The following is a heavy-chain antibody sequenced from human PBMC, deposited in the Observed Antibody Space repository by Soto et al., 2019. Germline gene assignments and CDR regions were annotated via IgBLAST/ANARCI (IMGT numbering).Heavy chain of an antibody. CDR3: ARGPATY. CDR1: GGSLSGYD. J-gene: IGHJ4*02. CDR2: INHSGST. V-gene: IGHV4-34*01. Sequence: NPSETLSLTCAVYGGSLSGYDWSWIRQPPGKGLEWIGEINHSGSTNYNPSLGSRVTISVGPSNNQFSLKLTSVTAADTGVYYCARGPATYWGQGTQVTVSS.